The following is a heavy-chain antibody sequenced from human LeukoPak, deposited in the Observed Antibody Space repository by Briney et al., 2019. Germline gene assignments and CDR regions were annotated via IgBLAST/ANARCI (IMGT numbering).Heavy chain of an antibody. J-gene: IGHJ6*04. CDR1: GGTFSSYA. D-gene: IGHD2-15*01. CDR2: IIPIFGTA. Sequence: ASVMVSCKASGGTFSSYAISWVRQAPGQGLEWMGGIIPIFGTANYAQKFQGRVTITADESTSTAYMELSSLRSEDTAVYYCARDPPYCSGGSCYSGYYGMDVWGKGTTVTVSS. V-gene: IGHV1-69*13. CDR3: ARDPPYCSGGSCYSGYYGMDV.